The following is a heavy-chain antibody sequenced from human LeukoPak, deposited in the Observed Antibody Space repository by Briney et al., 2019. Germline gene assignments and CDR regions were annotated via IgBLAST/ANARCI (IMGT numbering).Heavy chain of an antibody. Sequence: AASVKVSCKASGYTFNRYGMNWVRQAPGQGLEWMGWINNNTGNPTYAQGFTGRFVFSLDTSVSTAYLQINSLKAEDTAVYYCARDSISGSYVHYDNWGQGTLVTVSS. J-gene: IGHJ4*02. CDR3: ARDSISGSYVHYDN. V-gene: IGHV7-4-1*02. D-gene: IGHD1-26*01. CDR2: INNNTGNP. CDR1: GYTFNRYG.